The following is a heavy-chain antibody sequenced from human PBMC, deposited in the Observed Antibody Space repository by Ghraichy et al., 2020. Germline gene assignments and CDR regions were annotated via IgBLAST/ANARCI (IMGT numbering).Heavy chain of an antibody. Sequence: ETLSLTCTVSGGSISSSSYYWGWIRQPPGKGLEWIGSFSYGGSTYYNPSLKSRVTISVDTSKNQFSLNLTSVTAADTAVYYCARRTGWGSAYYYYFDYWGQGTLVTVSS. CDR1: GGSISSSSYY. J-gene: IGHJ4*02. CDR3: ARRTGWGSAYYYYFDY. D-gene: IGHD3-22*01. V-gene: IGHV4-39*01. CDR2: FSYGGST.